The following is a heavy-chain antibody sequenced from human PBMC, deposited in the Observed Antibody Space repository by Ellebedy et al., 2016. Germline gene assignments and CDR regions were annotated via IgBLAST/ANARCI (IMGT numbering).Heavy chain of an antibody. J-gene: IGHJ6*02. D-gene: IGHD3-9*01. CDR1: GLTFRNYW. CDR2: IKEDGSFT. Sequence: GESLKISCEASGLTFRNYWMQWVRQVPGMGLVWVAAIKEDGSFTAHADSVKGRFTISRDNAENSVYLQMNGLRTEDAAVYYCASRAIVLTGTDLPRDYYYGMDLWGQGTTVTVSS. CDR3: ASRAIVLTGTDLPRDYYYGMDL. V-gene: IGHV3-74*01.